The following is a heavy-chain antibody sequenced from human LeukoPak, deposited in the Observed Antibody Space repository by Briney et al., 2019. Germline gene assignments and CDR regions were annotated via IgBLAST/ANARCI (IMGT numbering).Heavy chain of an antibody. CDR2: IKPNSGET. V-gene: IGHV1-2*02. J-gene: IGHJ6*03. CDR1: GYTFTDSD. D-gene: IGHD3-22*01. CDR3: ARLITMIEPGNYYYYYMDV. Sequence: ASVKVSCKASGYTFTDSDIHWVRQAPGQGLQWMGWIKPNSGETRYTQKFQGRVTMTTDTSISTAYMELSRLTSDDTAVYYCARLITMIEPGNYYYYYMDVWGKGTAVTVSS.